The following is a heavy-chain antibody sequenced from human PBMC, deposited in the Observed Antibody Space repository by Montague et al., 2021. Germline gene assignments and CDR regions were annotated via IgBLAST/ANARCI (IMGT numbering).Heavy chain of an antibody. J-gene: IGHJ4*02. CDR3: ARDVSGYGLGLPKFDY. CDR2: ISSSSSYI. D-gene: IGHD3-22*01. Sequence: SLRLSCVASGFTFSSYNMNWVRQAPGKGLEWVSSISSSSSYIYYXDSVKGRFTISRDNAKNSLYLQMNSLRAEDTAVYYCARDVSGYGLGLPKFDYWGQGTLVTVSS. CDR1: GFTFSSYN. V-gene: IGHV3-21*01.